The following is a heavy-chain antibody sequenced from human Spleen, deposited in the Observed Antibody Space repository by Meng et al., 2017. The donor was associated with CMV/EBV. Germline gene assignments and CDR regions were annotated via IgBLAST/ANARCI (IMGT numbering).Heavy chain of an antibody. V-gene: IGHV1-2*02. Sequence: ASVKVSCKASGYIFTGYYMHWVRQAPGQGLEWMGWINPNTGGTNYAQKFQGRVTMTRDTSINVAYMEVSRLRSDDTAIYYCARVDIVVDAGQGGWFDPWGQGTLVTVSS. CDR3: ARVDIVVDAGQGGWFDP. CDR2: INPNTGGT. J-gene: IGHJ5*02. D-gene: IGHD2-2*03. CDR1: GYIFTGYY.